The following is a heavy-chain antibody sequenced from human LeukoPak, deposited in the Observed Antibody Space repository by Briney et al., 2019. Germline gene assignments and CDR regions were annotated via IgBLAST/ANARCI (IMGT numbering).Heavy chain of an antibody. J-gene: IGHJ4*02. V-gene: IGHV4-34*01. Sequence: SETLSLTCAVYGGSFSGYYWSWIRQPPGKGLEWIGEINHSGSTDYNPSLKSRVTISVDTSKNQFSLKLSSVTAADTAVYYCAAHDFDYWGQGTLVTVSS. CDR1: GGSFSGYY. CDR3: AAHDFDY. CDR2: INHSGST.